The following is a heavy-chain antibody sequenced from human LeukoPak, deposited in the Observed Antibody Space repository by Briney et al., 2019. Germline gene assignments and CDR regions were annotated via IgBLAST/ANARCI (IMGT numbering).Heavy chain of an antibody. D-gene: IGHD3-16*01. CDR1: GGSLSGYY. J-gene: IGHJ4*02. V-gene: IGHV4-34*01. CDR2: INHSGSS. Sequence: NASETLSLTCAVYGGSLSGYYWSWIRQPPGKGLEWIGEINHSGSSNYNPSLKSRVTISVDTSKNQFSPKLSSVSAADTAVYFCARGLCNSRRTLLGLDHWGQGTLVTVSS. CDR3: ARGLCNSRRTLLGLDH.